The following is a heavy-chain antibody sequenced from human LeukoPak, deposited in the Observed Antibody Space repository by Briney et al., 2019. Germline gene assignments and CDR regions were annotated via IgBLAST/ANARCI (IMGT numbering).Heavy chain of an antibody. V-gene: IGHV3-21*01. CDR2: ISSSSSYI. D-gene: IGHD6-19*01. CDR3: ARDRSDRLAVAGTSAFDY. CDR1: GFTFSSYS. J-gene: IGHJ4*02. Sequence: GGSLRLSCAASGFTFSSYSMNWVRQAPGKGLEWVSSISSSSSYIYHADSVKGRFTISRDNAQNSLYLQMNSLRAEDTAVYYCARDRSDRLAVAGTSAFDYWGQGTLVTVSS.